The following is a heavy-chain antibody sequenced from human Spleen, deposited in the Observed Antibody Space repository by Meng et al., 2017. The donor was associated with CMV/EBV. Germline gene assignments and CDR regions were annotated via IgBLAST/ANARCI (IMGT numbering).Heavy chain of an antibody. CDR1: GFAFSTYA. Sequence: GESLKISCAASGFAFSTYAMSWVRQAPGKGLEWVSVIYSGVSATYYADSMKGRFTISRDNSKNTLFLQMDSLGAEDTAVYYCAKIGSFTYYYYGMDVWGQGTTVTVSS. V-gene: IGHV3-23*03. J-gene: IGHJ6*02. D-gene: IGHD1-26*01. CDR3: AKIGSFTYYYYGMDV. CDR2: IYSGVSAT.